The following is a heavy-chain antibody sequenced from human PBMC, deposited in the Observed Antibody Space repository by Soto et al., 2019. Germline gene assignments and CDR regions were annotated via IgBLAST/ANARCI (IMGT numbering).Heavy chain of an antibody. CDR1: GGSISSSSYY. CDR2: IYYSGST. J-gene: IGHJ6*02. V-gene: IGHV4-39*01. D-gene: IGHD3-10*01. Sequence: SETLSLTCTVSGGSISSSSYYWGWIRQPPGKGLEWIGSIYYSGSTYYNPSLKSRVTISVDTSKNQFSLKLSSVTAADTAVYYFTRQAAVMVRGVKAHGYYYYGMDVWGQGTTVTVSS. CDR3: TRQAAVMVRGVKAHGYYYYGMDV.